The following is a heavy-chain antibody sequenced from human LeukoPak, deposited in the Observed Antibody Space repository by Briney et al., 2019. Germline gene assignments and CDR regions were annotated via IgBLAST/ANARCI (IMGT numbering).Heavy chain of an antibody. CDR2: INAGNGDT. CDR1: GYTFTNYA. J-gene: IGHJ4*02. V-gene: IGHV1-3*01. D-gene: IGHD2-2*01. CDR3: ARGYCSTTSCQYYFDY. Sequence: ASVKVSFKASGYTFTNYALHWVRQAPGQRGEWMGWINAGNGDTKYSQKFQGRVTITRDTSASTAYMELSSLRSEDTAVYHCARGYCSTTSCQYYFDYWGQGTLVTVSS.